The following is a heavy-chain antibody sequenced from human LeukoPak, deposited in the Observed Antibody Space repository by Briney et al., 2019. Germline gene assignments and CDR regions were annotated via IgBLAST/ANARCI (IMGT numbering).Heavy chain of an antibody. J-gene: IGHJ4*02. D-gene: IGHD3-10*01. Sequence: PGGSLRLSCAASGFTFSSYAMSWVRQAPGKGLEWVSAISGSGGSTYYADSVKGRFTISRDNSKNTLYLQMNSLRAEDTAVYYCAKGRGFGESQPPKLLGYWGQGTLVTVSS. CDR1: GFTFSSYA. CDR2: ISGSGGST. V-gene: IGHV3-23*01. CDR3: AKGRGFGESQPPKLLGY.